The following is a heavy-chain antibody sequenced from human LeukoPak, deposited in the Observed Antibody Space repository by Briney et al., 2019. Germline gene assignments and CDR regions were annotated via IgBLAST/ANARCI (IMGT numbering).Heavy chain of an antibody. D-gene: IGHD3-10*01. CDR3: ARAGGSGGYYKAIDY. Sequence: SETLSLTCTVSGGSISSYYWSWIRQPPGKGLEWIGYIYYSGSTNYNPSLKSRVTISVDTSKSQFSLKLSSVNAADTAVYYCARAGGSGGYYKAIDYWGQGTLVTVSS. J-gene: IGHJ4*02. CDR2: IYYSGST. V-gene: IGHV4-59*01. CDR1: GGSISSYY.